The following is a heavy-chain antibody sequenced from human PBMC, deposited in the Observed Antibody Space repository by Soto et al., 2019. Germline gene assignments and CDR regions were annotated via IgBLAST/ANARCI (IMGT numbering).Heavy chain of an antibody. CDR2: IYPGDSDT. CDR1: GYSFTSYG. V-gene: IGHV5-51*01. Sequence: PGESLKISCKGSGYSFTSYGIGWVRQMPGKGLEWMGIIYPGDSDTRYSPSFQGQVTISADKSISTAYLQWSSLKASDTAMYYCARGGYCISTSCRADYYYYYGMDVWGQGTTVTVSS. D-gene: IGHD2-2*01. CDR3: ARGGYCISTSCRADYYYYYGMDV. J-gene: IGHJ6*02.